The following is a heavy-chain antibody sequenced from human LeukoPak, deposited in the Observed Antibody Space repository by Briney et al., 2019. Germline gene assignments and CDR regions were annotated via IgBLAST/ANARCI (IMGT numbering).Heavy chain of an antibody. D-gene: IGHD6-13*01. CDR2: INPNSGDT. CDR1: EYTFTGYY. CDR3: ARGETEETGTRPDAFDI. J-gene: IGHJ3*02. V-gene: IGHV1-2*02. Sequence: ASVKVSCKASEYTFTGYYMHWVRQAPGQGLEWMGWINPNSGDTKYAQKFQGRVTMTRDTSISTAYMELTRLRSDDSAVYYCARGETEETGTRPDAFDIWGQGTMVTVSS.